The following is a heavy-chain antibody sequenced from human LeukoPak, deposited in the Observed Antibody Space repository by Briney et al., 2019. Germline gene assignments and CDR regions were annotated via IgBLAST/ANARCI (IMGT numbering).Heavy chain of an antibody. CDR3: ARSAVTTSEYFQH. Sequence: ASVTVSCKASGYTFTGYYMHWVRQAPGQGLEWMGWINPNSGGTNYAQKFQGRVTMTRDTSISTAYMELSRLRSDDTAVYYCARSAVTTSEYFQHWGQGTLVTVSS. CDR2: INPNSGGT. CDR1: GYTFTGYY. D-gene: IGHD4-17*01. J-gene: IGHJ1*01. V-gene: IGHV1-2*02.